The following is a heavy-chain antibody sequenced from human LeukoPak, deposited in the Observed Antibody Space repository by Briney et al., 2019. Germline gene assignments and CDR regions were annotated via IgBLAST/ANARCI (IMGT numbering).Heavy chain of an antibody. CDR2: INWDSGYI. CDR1: GFTFDDYA. V-gene: IGHV3-9*01. D-gene: IGHD1-26*01. J-gene: IGHJ6*03. CDR3: ARVGGTRDYYLYMDV. Sequence: GRSLRLSCAASGFTFDDYAMHWVRQAPGKGLEWVSGINWDSGYIGYADSVKGRFTISRDNAKNSLYLQMSSLRAEDTALYYCARVGGTRDYYLYMDVWGKGTTVTVSS.